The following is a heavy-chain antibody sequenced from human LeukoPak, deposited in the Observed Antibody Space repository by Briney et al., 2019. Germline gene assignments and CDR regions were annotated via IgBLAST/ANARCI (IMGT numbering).Heavy chain of an antibody. CDR3: ARTPGHYGSGQIDY. CDR2: IYSGGNT. CDR1: GFIVSSNY. V-gene: IGHV3-53*01. D-gene: IGHD3-10*01. Sequence: GGSLRLSCAASGFIVSSNYMSWIRQAPGKGLEWFSVIYSGGNTYYADSVKGRFTISRDNSKNTLYLQMNSLRAEDTAVYYCARTPGHYGSGQIDYWGQGTLVTVSS. J-gene: IGHJ4*02.